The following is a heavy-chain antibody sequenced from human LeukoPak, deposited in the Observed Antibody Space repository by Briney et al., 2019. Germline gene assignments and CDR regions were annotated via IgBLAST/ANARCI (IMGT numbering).Heavy chain of an antibody. J-gene: IGHJ4*02. CDR1: GFTFSSYW. D-gene: IGHD1-26*01. CDR3: ARAPRIVGATPSFDY. CDR2: IKQDGSEK. Sequence: GGSLRLSCAASGFTFSSYWMSWVRQAPGKGLEWVANIKQDGSEKYYVDSVKGRFTISRDNAKNSLYLQINSLRAEDTAVYYCARAPRIVGATPSFDYWGQGTLVTVSS. V-gene: IGHV3-7*01.